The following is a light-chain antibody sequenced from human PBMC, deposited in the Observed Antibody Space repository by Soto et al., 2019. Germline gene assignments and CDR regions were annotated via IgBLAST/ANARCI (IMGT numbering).Light chain of an antibody. CDR1: LSIRGV. V-gene: IGKV3-11*01. CDR3: QQRHRWPIT. CDR2: DAY. J-gene: IGKJ5*01. Sequence: EIMLSQSTVTLSLSPGERATFSSSDSLSIRGVLAWYQQKPGQAPRLLIYDAYNSATGIPPRFSGSGSGTDFTLTISSLEPEDSAVYYCQQRHRWPITFGQGTRLEIK.